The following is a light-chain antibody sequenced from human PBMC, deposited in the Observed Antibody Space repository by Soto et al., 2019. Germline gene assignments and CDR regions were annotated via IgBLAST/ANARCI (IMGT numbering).Light chain of an antibody. CDR3: SSYTSSSTRV. CDR2: DVS. CDR1: SSDVGGYNY. Sequence: ALTQPGSVSGSPGQSITISCTGTSSDVGGYNYVSWYQQHPGKAPKLMIYDVSNRPSGVSNRFSGSKSGNTASLTISGLQAEDEADYYCSSYTSSSTRVFGTGTKVTVL. J-gene: IGLJ1*01. V-gene: IGLV2-14*01.